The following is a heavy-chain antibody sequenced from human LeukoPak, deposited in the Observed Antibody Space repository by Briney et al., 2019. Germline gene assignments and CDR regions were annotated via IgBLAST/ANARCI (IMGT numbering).Heavy chain of an antibody. D-gene: IGHD2-2*02. V-gene: IGHV1-18*01. CDR2: ISAYNGNT. CDR1: GYTFTSYG. Sequence: GASMKVSCKASGYTFTSYGISWVRQAPGQGLEWMGWISAYNGNTNYAQKLQGRVAMTTDTSTSTAYMELRSLRSDDTAVYYCARDIVVVPAAKPLDYWGQGTLVTVSS. CDR3: ARDIVVVPAAKPLDY. J-gene: IGHJ4*02.